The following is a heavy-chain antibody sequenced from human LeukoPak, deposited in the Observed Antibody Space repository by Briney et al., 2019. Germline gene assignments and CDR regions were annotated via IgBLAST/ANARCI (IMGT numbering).Heavy chain of an antibody. V-gene: IGHV4-59*08. CDR3: ARRDGSSWYDY. Sequence: SETLSLTCTVSGGSISSYYWSWIRQPPGKGLEWIGYIYYSGSTYYNPSLKSRVTISVDTSKNQFSLKLSSVTAADTAVYYCARRDGSSWYDYWGQGTLVTVSS. D-gene: IGHD6-13*01. J-gene: IGHJ4*02. CDR2: IYYSGST. CDR1: GGSISSYY.